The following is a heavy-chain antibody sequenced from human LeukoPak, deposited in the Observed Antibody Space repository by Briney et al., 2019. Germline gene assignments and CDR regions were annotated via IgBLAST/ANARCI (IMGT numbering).Heavy chain of an antibody. CDR3: ARARGYCSSTSCFYYYYGMDV. CDR2: IYCSGST. Sequence: SETLSLTCTVSGGSISSYYWSWIRQPPGKGLEWIGYIYCSGSTNYNPSLKSRVTISVDTSKNQFSLKLSSVTAADTAVYYCARARGYCSSTSCFYYYYGMDVWGQGTTVTVSS. V-gene: IGHV4-59*01. CDR1: GGSISSYY. D-gene: IGHD2-2*01. J-gene: IGHJ6*02.